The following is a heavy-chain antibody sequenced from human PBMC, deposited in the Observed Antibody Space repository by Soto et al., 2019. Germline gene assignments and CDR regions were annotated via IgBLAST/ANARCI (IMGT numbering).Heavy chain of an antibody. Sequence: PSETLSLTCTVSGCSISSSSYYWCWILQPPGKGLEWIGSIYYSGYTLYNPSLKSRVTISVDTSKNQFSLKLSSVTAVDTAVYYCARDRGCDYYEGWFYPWGQGTLVTVSS. D-gene: IGHD4-17*01. J-gene: IGHJ5*02. V-gene: IGHV4-39*07. CDR1: GCSISSSSYY. CDR2: IYYSGYT. CDR3: ARDRGCDYYEGWFYP.